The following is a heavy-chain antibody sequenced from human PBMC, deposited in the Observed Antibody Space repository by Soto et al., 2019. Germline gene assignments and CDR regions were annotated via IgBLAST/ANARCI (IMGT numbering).Heavy chain of an antibody. J-gene: IGHJ6*02. CDR3: ARIVVVTAIPEYYYYGMDV. CDR1: GGSFSGYY. Sequence: SETLSLTCAVYGGSFSGYYWSGIRQPPGKGLEWIGEINHSGSTNYNPSLKSRVTISVDTSKNQFSLKLSSVTAADTAVYYCARIVVVTAIPEYYYYGMDVWGQGTTVTVSS. D-gene: IGHD2-21*02. V-gene: IGHV4-34*01. CDR2: INHSGST.